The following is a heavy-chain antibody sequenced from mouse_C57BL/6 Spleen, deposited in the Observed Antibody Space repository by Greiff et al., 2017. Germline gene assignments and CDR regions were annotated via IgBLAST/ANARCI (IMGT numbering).Heavy chain of an antibody. V-gene: IGHV1-72*01. CDR2: IDPSSGGT. J-gene: IGHJ1*03. CDR1: GYTFTSYW. Sequence: QVQLQQPGAELVKPGASVKMSCKASGYTFTSYWMTWVKQRPGRGLEWIGRIDPSSGGTKYNEKFKSKATLTVDKPSSTAYMQLSSLTSEDSAVYYCARKDYSNWCFDVWGTGTTLTVSS. D-gene: IGHD2-5*01. CDR3: ARKDYSNWCFDV.